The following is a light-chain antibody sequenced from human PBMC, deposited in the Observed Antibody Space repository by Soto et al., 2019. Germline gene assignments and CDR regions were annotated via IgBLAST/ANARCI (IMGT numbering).Light chain of an antibody. Sequence: QSVLTQSSSASGTPGQRVTISCSGSASTIGRNYVYWYQQLPGMAPKLLIYRNSQRPSGVPDRFSGSKSGTSASLAISGLRSEDEADYYCAAWDDNLSGFYVFGAGTTVTVL. CDR2: RNS. J-gene: IGLJ1*01. CDR1: ASTIGRNY. CDR3: AAWDDNLSGFYV. V-gene: IGLV1-47*01.